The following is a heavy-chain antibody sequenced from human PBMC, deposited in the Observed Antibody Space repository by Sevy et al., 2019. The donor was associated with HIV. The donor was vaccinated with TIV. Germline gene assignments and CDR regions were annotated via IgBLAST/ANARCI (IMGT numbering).Heavy chain of an antibody. V-gene: IGHV3-74*03. CDR3: AREDIRVAGIGYYFHS. CDR1: GFPFNTYS. Sequence: GGSLRLSCAASGFPFNTYSMHWVRQAPGKGLVWVSSIEGDGSKIKYADSVKGRFTISRDNSKNTLYLQMNSLRVEDTAVYYCAREDIRVAGIGYYFHSWGQGTLVTVSS. CDR2: IEGDGSKI. D-gene: IGHD6-19*01. J-gene: IGHJ4*02.